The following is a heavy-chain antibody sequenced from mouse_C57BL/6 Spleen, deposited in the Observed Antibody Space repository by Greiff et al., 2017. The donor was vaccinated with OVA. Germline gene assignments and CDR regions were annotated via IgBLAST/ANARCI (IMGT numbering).Heavy chain of an antibody. CDR2: IWRGGST. CDR3: AKNYDGYYDYAMDY. D-gene: IGHD2-3*01. V-gene: IGHV2-5*01. J-gene: IGHJ4*01. CDR1: GFSLTSYG. Sequence: QVQLKESGPGLVQPSQSLSITCTVSGFSLTSYGVHWVRQSPGKGLEWLGVIWRGGSTDYNAAFMSRLSITKDNSKSQVFFKMNSLQADDTAIYYCAKNYDGYYDYAMDYWGQGTSVTGSS.